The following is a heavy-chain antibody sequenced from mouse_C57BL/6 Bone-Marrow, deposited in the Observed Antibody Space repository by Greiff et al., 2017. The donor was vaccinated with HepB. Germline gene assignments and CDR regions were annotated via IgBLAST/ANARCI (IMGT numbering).Heavy chain of an antibody. CDR3: ARDRFDYYFDY. CDR1: GFTFSTSG. Sequence: EVQVVESGGDLVKPGGSLKLSCVASGFTFSTSGMSWVRQTPDKRLEWVATINTGGTYTYYPDSVKGRFTISKDTAKSTLFLQRSSLKSEDTAIYYCARDRFDYYFDYWGQGTTLTVSS. CDR2: INTGGTYT. J-gene: IGHJ2*01. V-gene: IGHV5-6*01. D-gene: IGHD2-14*01.